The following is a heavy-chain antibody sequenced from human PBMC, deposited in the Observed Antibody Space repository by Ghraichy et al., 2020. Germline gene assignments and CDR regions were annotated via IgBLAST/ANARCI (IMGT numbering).Heavy chain of an antibody. Sequence: SETLSLTCTVSGGSISSSSYYWGWIRQPPGKGLEWIGSIYYSGSTYYNPSLKSRVTISVDTSKNQFSLKLSSVTAADTAVYYCARQIGLLWSGYYYYYYYGMDVWGQGTTVTVSS. CDR1: GGSISSSSYY. D-gene: IGHD3-3*01. V-gene: IGHV4-39*07. CDR2: IYYSGST. CDR3: ARQIGLLWSGYYYYYYYGMDV. J-gene: IGHJ6*02.